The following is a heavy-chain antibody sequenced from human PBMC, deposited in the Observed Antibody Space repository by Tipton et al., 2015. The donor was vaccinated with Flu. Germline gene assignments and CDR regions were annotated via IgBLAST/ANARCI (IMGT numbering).Heavy chain of an antibody. J-gene: IGHJ5*02. CDR3: ARDLGYCSRAGCYRWSDP. Sequence: GSLRLSCAASGFTFSNYWMHWVRQAPGKGLVWVSRIDNDGSSTTYADSVKGRFTVSRDNAKNTLYLQMNSLRADDTAVYFCARDLGYCSRAGCYRWSDPWGQGTLVTVSS. V-gene: IGHV3-74*01. D-gene: IGHD2-2*01. CDR2: IDNDGSST. CDR1: GFTFSNYW.